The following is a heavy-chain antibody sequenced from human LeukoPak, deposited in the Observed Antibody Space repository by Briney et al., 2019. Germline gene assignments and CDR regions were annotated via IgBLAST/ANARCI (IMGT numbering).Heavy chain of an antibody. CDR1: GFTVSSNY. CDR3: ARDSDYSSSWAFDY. CDR2: IYSGGST. D-gene: IGHD6-13*01. J-gene: IGHJ4*02. Sequence: GGSLRLSCAASGFTVSSNYMSWVRQAPGKGLEWVSVIYSGGSTYYADSVKGRFTISRDNSKNTLYLQMNSLRAEDTAVYYCARDSDYSSSWAFDYWGQGTLVTVSS. V-gene: IGHV3-66*01.